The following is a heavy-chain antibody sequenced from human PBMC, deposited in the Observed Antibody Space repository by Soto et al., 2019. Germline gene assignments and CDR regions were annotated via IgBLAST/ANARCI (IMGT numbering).Heavy chain of an antibody. Sequence: EMHLLESGGGLVQPGGSRRLSCAASGFTFSTYTMSWVRQAPGRGLEWVSTLSRSGTTYYAHPVKGRFTISRENSKNTLYLQMSSLRAEDTAIYYCAREIWGGPLDYWGQGTLVTVSS. D-gene: IGHD3-16*01. CDR3: AREIWGGPLDY. V-gene: IGHV3-23*01. CDR2: LSRSGTT. CDR1: GFTFSTYT. J-gene: IGHJ4*02.